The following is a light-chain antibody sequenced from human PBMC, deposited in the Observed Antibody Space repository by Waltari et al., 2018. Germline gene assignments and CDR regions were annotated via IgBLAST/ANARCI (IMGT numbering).Light chain of an antibody. CDR2: YDS. J-gene: IGLJ1*01. CDR3: HVWHPDVDPGV. V-gene: IGLV3-21*04. Sequence: SYVLTQPPSVSVAPGETARITCGGDNIGSYSVHWYQQRPGQAPMLVIYYDSDRPSGFPARFSGSNSGNTATLTISRVEAGDEAKYYCHVWHPDVDPGVFGTGTDVTVL. CDR1: NIGSYS.